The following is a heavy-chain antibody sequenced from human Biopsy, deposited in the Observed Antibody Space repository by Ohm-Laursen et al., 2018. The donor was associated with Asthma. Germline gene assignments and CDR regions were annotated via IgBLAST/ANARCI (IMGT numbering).Heavy chain of an antibody. CDR2: ISYDGRNT. Sequence: SLRLSCAASGFTFDNYTMHWVRQAPGKGLEWVTIISYDGRNTYYADSVEGRFTISRDYSKNTLYLQMHSLRAEDTAVYYCARGDSSNWPHYYFDYWGQGTLVTVSS. V-gene: IGHV3-30*14. D-gene: IGHD3-22*01. J-gene: IGHJ4*02. CDR3: ARGDSSNWPHYYFDY. CDR1: GFTFDNYT.